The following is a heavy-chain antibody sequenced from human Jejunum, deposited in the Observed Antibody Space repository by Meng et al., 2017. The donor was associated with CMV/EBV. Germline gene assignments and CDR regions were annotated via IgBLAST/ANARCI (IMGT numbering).Heavy chain of an antibody. Sequence: FYLHWVRQAPGQGLEWMGWINPNSGGTNYAQKFQGRVTMTRDTSISTAYMELSRLRSDDTAVYYCARVLDIVVVPAAKWYYFDYWGQGTLVTVSS. CDR3: ARVLDIVVVPAAKWYYFDY. CDR2: INPNSGGT. D-gene: IGHD2-2*01. CDR1: FY. V-gene: IGHV1-2*02. J-gene: IGHJ4*02.